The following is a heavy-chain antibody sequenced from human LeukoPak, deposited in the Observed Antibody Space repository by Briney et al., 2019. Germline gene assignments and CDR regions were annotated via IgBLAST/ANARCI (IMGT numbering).Heavy chain of an antibody. V-gene: IGHV3-15*01. Sequence: GGSLRLSCAASGFSFSTSVIHWVRQPSGKGLEWVGRIKSKTDGGTTDYAAPVKDRFTILRDDSKNTLYLQMNSLKIEDTGVYHCSTGGGYLEHWGQGPLVTVSP. D-gene: IGHD3-16*01. CDR1: GFSFSTSV. J-gene: IGHJ4*02. CDR2: IKSKTDGGTT. CDR3: STGGGYLEH.